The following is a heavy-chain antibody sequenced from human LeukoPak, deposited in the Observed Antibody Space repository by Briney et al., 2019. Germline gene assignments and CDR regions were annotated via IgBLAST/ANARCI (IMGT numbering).Heavy chain of an antibody. CDR3: ARWGRYCSGGSCSYWYFDL. V-gene: IGHV4-31*03. D-gene: IGHD2-15*01. CDR2: IYYSGST. J-gene: IGHJ2*01. Sequence: SETLSLTCTVSGGSISRGGYYWSWIRQHPGKGLEWIVYIYYSGSTYYNPSLKSRVTISVDTSKNQFSLKLSSVTAADTAVYYCARWGRYCSGGSCSYWYFDLWGRGTLVTVSS. CDR1: GGSISRGGYY.